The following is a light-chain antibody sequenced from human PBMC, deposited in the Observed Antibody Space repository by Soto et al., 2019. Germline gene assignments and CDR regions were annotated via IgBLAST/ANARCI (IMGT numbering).Light chain of an antibody. V-gene: IGKV3-11*01. CDR3: QQRLNWPPG. CDR1: QSVTNY. J-gene: IGKJ1*01. CDR2: DAS. Sequence: EIVLTQSPDTLSLSPGERATPSCRASQSVTNYIAWYQQRPGQAPRLLIYDASNRASGVPARFSGSGSGTDFTLTISDLEPADFGLYYCQQRLNWPPGFGQVTKVDIK.